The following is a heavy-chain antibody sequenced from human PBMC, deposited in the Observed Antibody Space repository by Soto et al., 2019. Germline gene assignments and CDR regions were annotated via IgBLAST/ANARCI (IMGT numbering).Heavy chain of an antibody. D-gene: IGHD1-1*01. CDR2: IHDSEGT. Sequence: PSETLSLTCAVSVYSSTMNWWSWVRQPPGKGLEWIGEIHDSEGTFYNPSLESRVTISADKSKNQFSLDVRSVTAADTAVYYCARSGDWNLDYWGQGTPVTVSS. CDR1: VYSSTMNW. J-gene: IGHJ4*02. CDR3: ARSGDWNLDY. V-gene: IGHV4-4*02.